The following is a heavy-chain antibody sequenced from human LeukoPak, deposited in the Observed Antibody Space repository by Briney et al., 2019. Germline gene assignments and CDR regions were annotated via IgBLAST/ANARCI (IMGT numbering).Heavy chain of an antibody. V-gene: IGHV3-21*01. CDR1: GFTFSSYS. Sequence: GGSLRLSCAASGFTFSSYSMNWVRQAPGKGLEWVSSISSSSSYIYYADSVKGRFTISRDNAKNSLYLQMNSLRAEDTAVYYCARAADFDWTYYYYYYMDVWGKGTTVTISS. D-gene: IGHD3-9*01. CDR2: ISSSSSYI. J-gene: IGHJ6*03. CDR3: ARAADFDWTYYYYYYMDV.